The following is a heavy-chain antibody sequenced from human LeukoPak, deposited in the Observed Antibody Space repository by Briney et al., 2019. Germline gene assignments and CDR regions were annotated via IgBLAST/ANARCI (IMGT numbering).Heavy chain of an antibody. CDR3: ARLTRRRDGHNSQNWFDP. V-gene: IGHV1-69*13. J-gene: IGHJ5*02. CDR2: IIPIFGTA. Sequence: SVTVSCTASGGTFSSYAISWVRQAPGQGLEWMGGIIPIFGTANYAQKFQGRVTITADESTSTAYMELSSLRSEDTAVYYCARLTRRRDGHNSQNWFDPWGQGTLVTVSS. D-gene: IGHD5-24*01. CDR1: GGTFSSYA.